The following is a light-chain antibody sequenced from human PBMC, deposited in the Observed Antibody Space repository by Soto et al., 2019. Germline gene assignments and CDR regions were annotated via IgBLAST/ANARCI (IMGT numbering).Light chain of an antibody. V-gene: IGKV3-20*01. Sequence: EIVLTQSPGTLSFSPGERATLSCRASQSVSSTYLAWYQQKPGQAPRLLIYVASYRATGIPDRFSGSGSGTHFTLIISILEPEDFAVYYCQQYGTSWTFGQGTKVDIK. J-gene: IGKJ1*01. CDR2: VAS. CDR1: QSVSSTY. CDR3: QQYGTSWT.